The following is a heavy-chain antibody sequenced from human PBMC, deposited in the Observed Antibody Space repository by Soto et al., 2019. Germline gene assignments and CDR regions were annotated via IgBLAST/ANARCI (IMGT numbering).Heavy chain of an antibody. CDR3: AKDKQNGNYYDSSGVFDY. D-gene: IGHD3-22*01. V-gene: IGHV3-23*01. Sequence: HPGGSLRLSCAASGFTFSSYAMSWVRQAPGKGLEWVSAISGSGGSTYYADSVKGRFTISRDNSKNTLYLQMNSLRAEDTAVYYCAKDKQNGNYYDSSGVFDYWGQGTLVTVSS. CDR1: GFTFSSYA. CDR2: ISGSGGST. J-gene: IGHJ4*02.